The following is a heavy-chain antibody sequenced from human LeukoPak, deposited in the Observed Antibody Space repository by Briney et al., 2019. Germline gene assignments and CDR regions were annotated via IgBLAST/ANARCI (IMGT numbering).Heavy chain of an antibody. Sequence: PGGSLRLSCAASGFTFSSYSMNWVRQAPGKGLEWVSSISSSSSYIYYADSVKGRFTISRDNSKNTLYLQMNSLRAEDTAVYYCAKDLTGYGSGIDYWGQGTLVTVSS. CDR3: AKDLTGYGSGIDY. CDR1: GFTFSSYS. D-gene: IGHD3-10*01. V-gene: IGHV3-21*01. J-gene: IGHJ4*02. CDR2: ISSSSSYI.